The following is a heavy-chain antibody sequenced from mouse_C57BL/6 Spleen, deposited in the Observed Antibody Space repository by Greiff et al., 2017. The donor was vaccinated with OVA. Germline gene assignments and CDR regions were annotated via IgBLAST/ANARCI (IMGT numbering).Heavy chain of an antibody. Sequence: EVKLVESGAGLVKPGGSLKLSCAASGFTFSSYAMSWVRQTPEKRLEWVAYISSGGDYIYYADTVKGRFTISRDNARNTLYLQMSSLKSEDTAMYYCTRVADGYYADYFDYWGQGTTLTVSS. CDR3: TRVADGYYADYFDY. D-gene: IGHD2-3*01. V-gene: IGHV5-9-1*02. J-gene: IGHJ2*01. CDR2: ISSGGDYI. CDR1: GFTFSSYA.